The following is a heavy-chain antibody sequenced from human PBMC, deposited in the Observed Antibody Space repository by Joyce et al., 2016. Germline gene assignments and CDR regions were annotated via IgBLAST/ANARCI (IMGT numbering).Heavy chain of an antibody. Sequence: GGSLRLSCAASGFTFRNYAMTWVRQAPGKGLEWVSGISNSGGSPYYGDSVQGRFTISRYNSKNTLHLQMNSLRAEDSAVYYCAKVRIRGVIYYYYGLDVWGQGTTVTVSS. CDR1: GFTFRNYA. CDR2: ISNSGGSP. J-gene: IGHJ6*02. D-gene: IGHD3-10*01. V-gene: IGHV3-23*01. CDR3: AKVRIRGVIYYYYGLDV.